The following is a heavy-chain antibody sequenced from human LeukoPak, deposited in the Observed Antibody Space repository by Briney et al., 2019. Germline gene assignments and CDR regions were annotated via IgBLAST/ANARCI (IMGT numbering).Heavy chain of an antibody. CDR1: GFTVSSNY. CDR2: IYSGGST. Sequence: GGSLRLSCAASGFTVSSNYMSWVRQAPGKGLEWVSVIYSGGSTYYADSVKGRFTISRDNSKNTLYLQMNSLRAEDTAVYYCGGIGGGWGIYYKGEFASGGRGTLVT. D-gene: IGHD3-10*01. V-gene: IGHV3-53*01. J-gene: IGHJ4*02. CDR3: GGIGGGWGIYYKGEFAS.